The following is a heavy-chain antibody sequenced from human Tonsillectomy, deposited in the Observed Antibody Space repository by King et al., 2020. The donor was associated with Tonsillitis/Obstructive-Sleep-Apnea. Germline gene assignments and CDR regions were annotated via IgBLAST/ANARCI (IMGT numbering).Heavy chain of an antibody. Sequence: QLVQSGAEVKKPGESLRISCKGSGYSFTSYWISWVRQMPGKGLAWMGRIDPSDSYTDYSPSFQGHVTISADKSISTAYLQWSSLRASDTAMYYCARLAPGTLYYYYHMDVWGKGTTVTVSS. V-gene: IGHV5-10-1*01. D-gene: IGHD1-26*01. J-gene: IGHJ6*03. CDR3: ARLAPGTLYYYYHMDV. CDR2: IDPSDSYT. CDR1: GYSFTSYW.